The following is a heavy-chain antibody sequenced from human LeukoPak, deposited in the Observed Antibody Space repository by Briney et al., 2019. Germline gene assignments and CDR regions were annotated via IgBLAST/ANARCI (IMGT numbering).Heavy chain of an antibody. Sequence: ASVKVSCKASGYTFTSYDINWVRQATGQGLEWMGWMSPHSGNTGYAQKFQGRVTMTRNTTISTAYMELNSLRSEDTAVYYCARGPRCSSTSCPYYFDYWGQGTLVTVSS. D-gene: IGHD2-2*01. V-gene: IGHV1-8*01. CDR1: GYTFTSYD. J-gene: IGHJ4*02. CDR2: MSPHSGNT. CDR3: ARGPRCSSTSCPYYFDY.